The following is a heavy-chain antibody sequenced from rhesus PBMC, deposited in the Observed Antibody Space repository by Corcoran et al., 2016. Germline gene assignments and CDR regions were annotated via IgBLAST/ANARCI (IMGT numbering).Heavy chain of an antibody. Sequence: EVQLVESGGGLVQPGGSLRLSCAASGFTFSDYYMYWVRQASGKGLGWVSRSSNGGGSTDYADAVKGRFTISRENAKNTLYLQMDTLRPEDTAVYYCAKGGYNWNYVHGLDSWGQGVVVTVSS. CDR3: AKGGYNWNYVHGLDS. V-gene: IGHV3-59*01. J-gene: IGHJ6*01. CDR2: SSNGGGST. D-gene: IGHD1-26*01. CDR1: GFTFSDYY.